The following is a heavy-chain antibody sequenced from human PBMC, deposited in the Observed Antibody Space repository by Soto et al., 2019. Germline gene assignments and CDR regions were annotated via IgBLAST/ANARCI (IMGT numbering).Heavy chain of an antibody. Sequence: SETLSLTWTVSGGSISSSSYYWGWIRQPPGKGLEWIGNVYYGGSTYYNPSLKSRVTISVETSKSQFSLKLSSVTAADTAVYYCAGGDYYHSSGYYFYYYTMDVWGQGTTVTVSS. D-gene: IGHD3-22*01. CDR2: VYYGGST. CDR1: GGSISSSSYY. J-gene: IGHJ6*02. CDR3: AGGDYYHSSGYYFYYYTMDV. V-gene: IGHV4-39*01.